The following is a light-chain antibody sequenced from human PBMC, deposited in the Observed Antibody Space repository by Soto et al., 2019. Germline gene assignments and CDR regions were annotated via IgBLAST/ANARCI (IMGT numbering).Light chain of an antibody. CDR3: QSYDGGIRV. CDR1: SGSIARNF. V-gene: IGLV6-57*04. J-gene: IGLJ3*02. CDR2: EDN. Sequence: NFMLTQPHSVSESPGKTVTISCTRSSGSIARNFVQWFQQRPGSAPTIVIYEDNRRPSGVPDRFSGSIDSSSASASLTISGLQTEDEADYSCQSYDGGIRVFGGGTKLTVL.